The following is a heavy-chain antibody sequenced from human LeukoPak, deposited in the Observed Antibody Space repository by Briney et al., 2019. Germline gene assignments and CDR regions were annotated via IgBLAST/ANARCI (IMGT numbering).Heavy chain of an antibody. CDR1: GYTFTSYY. V-gene: IGHV1-46*01. D-gene: IGHD2-15*01. Sequence: ASVKVSCKASGYTFTSYYMHWVRQAPGQGLEWMGIINPSGGSTSYAQKFQGRVTMTRDTSTSTVYMELSSLRSEDTAVYYCARVRGVVVVAANDAFDIWGQGTMVTVSS. J-gene: IGHJ3*02. CDR3: ARVRGVVVVAANDAFDI. CDR2: INPSGGST.